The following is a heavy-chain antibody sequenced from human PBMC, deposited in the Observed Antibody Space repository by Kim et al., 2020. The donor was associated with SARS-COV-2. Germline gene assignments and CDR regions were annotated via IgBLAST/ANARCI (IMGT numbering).Heavy chain of an antibody. CDR3: ARYADMDDYGDCANHGRVGSVDN. V-gene: IGHV1-69*13. CDR2: IIPIFGTE. CDR1: GGTFSSYA. J-gene: IGHJ4*01. Sequence: SVKVSCKASGGTFSSYAISWVRQAPGQGLEWMGGIIPIFGTENYAQKFQGRVTITADESTSTAYMELSSLRSEDTAVYYCARYADMDDYGDCANHGRVGSVDNWGHGTLVTVSS. D-gene: IGHD4-17*01.